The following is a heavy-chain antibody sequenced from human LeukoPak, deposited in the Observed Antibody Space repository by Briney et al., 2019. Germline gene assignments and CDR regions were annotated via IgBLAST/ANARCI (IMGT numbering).Heavy chain of an antibody. V-gene: IGHV3-48*01. D-gene: IGHD4-17*01. CDR1: GFTFSSYS. J-gene: IGHJ1*01. Sequence: GGSLRLSCAASGFTFSSYSMNWVRQAPGKGLEWVSFISPTTNTIYYADSVKGRFSISRDNAKNSLYLQMNSLRAEDTAVYYCARGYGPQGFQHWGQGTLVTVSS. CDR3: ARGYGPQGFQH. CDR2: ISPTTNTI.